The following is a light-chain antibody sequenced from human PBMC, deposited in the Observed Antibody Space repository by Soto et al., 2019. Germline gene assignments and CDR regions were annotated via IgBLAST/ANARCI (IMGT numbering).Light chain of an antibody. V-gene: IGKV1-5*03. CDR3: QHNNSYSVA. J-gene: IGKJ1*01. CDR2: KAS. Sequence: DLQLTQSPPTLSGRVGDRVTITSRASQTISSWLAWYQQKPGKAPKLLIYKASTLKSGVPSRFSGSGSGTEFTLTISSLQPDDFATYYCQHNNSYSVAFGQGTKVDIK. CDR1: QTISSW.